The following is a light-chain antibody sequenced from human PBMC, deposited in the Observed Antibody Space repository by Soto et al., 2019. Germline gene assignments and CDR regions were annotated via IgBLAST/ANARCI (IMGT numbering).Light chain of an antibody. J-gene: IGLJ2*01. CDR1: KLGDKY. CDR2: QDS. Sequence: SSELTQPPSVSVSPGQTASITCSGDKLGDKYACWYQRKPGQSPVLVIYQDSKRPSGIPERFSGSNSGNTATLTISGTQAMDEADYYCQAWDSGPDVVFGGGTKVTVL. V-gene: IGLV3-1*01. CDR3: QAWDSGPDVV.